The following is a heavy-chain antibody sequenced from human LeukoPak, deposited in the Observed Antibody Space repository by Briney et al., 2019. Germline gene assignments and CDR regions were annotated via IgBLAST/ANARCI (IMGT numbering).Heavy chain of an antibody. D-gene: IGHD3-10*01. CDR3: ARGNYGSGSYYVVQFDY. CDR2: ICHSGNT. V-gene: IGHV4-59*01. CDR1: GDSIKNYY. Sequence: SETLSLTCTASGDSIKNYYWSWIRQSPGKGLEWIGYICHSGNTNYNPSLKSRVSMSIDTSKNQFSLKLNSVTAADTAVYFCARGNYGSGSYYVVQFDYWGQGTLVTVSS. J-gene: IGHJ4*02.